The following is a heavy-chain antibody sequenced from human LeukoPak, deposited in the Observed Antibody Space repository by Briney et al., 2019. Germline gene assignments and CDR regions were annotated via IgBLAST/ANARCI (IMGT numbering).Heavy chain of an antibody. CDR2: IASDGSHT. J-gene: IGHJ3*02. CDR3: ARERQDTILHSGAFDI. D-gene: IGHD2-21*01. V-gene: IGHV3-30-3*01. Sequence: GGSLRLSCAASGFTFNSYFMHWVRQAPGKGLEWVADIASDGSHTFYVESVKGRFTISRDNSKNTLYLQMNSLRAEDTAVYFCARERQDTILHSGAFDIWGQGTMVTVSS. CDR1: GFTFNSYF.